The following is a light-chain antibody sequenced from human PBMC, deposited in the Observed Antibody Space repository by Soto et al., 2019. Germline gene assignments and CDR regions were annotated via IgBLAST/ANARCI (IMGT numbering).Light chain of an antibody. V-gene: IGKV3-15*01. Sequence: EIVMTQSPATLSVSPGERATLSCRASQSVSSNLAWYQQKPGQAPRLLIYGASTRATGIPARFSGSGSGTEFTLTISSLQSEDFAVYYCKQYNNWPGTFGQGTTVEIK. CDR1: QSVSSN. J-gene: IGKJ1*01. CDR3: KQYNNWPGT. CDR2: GAS.